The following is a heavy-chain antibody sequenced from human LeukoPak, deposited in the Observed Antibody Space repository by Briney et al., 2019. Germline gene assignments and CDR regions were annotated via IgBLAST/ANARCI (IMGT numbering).Heavy chain of an antibody. V-gene: IGHV3-30-3*01. Sequence: GRSLRLSCAASGFTFSSYAMHWVRQAPGKGLEWVAVISYDGSNKYYADSVKGRFTISRGNSKNTLYLQMNSLRAEDTAVYYCARGMTTVTTYAFDIWGQGTMVTVSS. CDR3: ARGMTTVTTYAFDI. J-gene: IGHJ3*02. CDR2: ISYDGSNK. CDR1: GFTFSSYA. D-gene: IGHD4-11*01.